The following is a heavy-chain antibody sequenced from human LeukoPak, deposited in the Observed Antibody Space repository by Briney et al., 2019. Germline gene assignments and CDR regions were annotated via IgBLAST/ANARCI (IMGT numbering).Heavy chain of an antibody. D-gene: IGHD3-16*01. V-gene: IGHV3-15*01. CDR2: IKSKTDGGTT. Sequence: PGGSLRLSCAASGFTFSNAWMSWVRQAPGKGLEWVGRIKSKTDGGTTDYAAPVKGRFTISRDDSKNTLYLQMNSLKTEDTAVYYCTTREAPRGRGGTRSDAFDIWGQGTMVTVSS. CDR1: GFTFSNAW. J-gene: IGHJ3*02. CDR3: TTREAPRGRGGTRSDAFDI.